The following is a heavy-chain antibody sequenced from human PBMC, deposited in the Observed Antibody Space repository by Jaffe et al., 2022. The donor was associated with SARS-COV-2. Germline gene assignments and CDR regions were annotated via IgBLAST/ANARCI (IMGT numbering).Heavy chain of an antibody. Sequence: EVQLVESGGGLVKPGGSLRLSCAASGFTFSSYSMNWVRQAPGKGLEWVSSISSSSSYIYYADSVKGRFTISRDNAKNSLYLQMNSLRAEDTAVYYCARRGTIGGNSGSLYWGQGTLVTVSS. D-gene: IGHD1-26*01. V-gene: IGHV3-21*01. J-gene: IGHJ4*02. CDR3: ARRGTIGGNSGSLY. CDR1: GFTFSSYS. CDR2: ISSSSSYI.